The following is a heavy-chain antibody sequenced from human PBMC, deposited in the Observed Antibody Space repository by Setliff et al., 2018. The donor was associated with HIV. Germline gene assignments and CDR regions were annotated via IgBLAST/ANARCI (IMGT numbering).Heavy chain of an antibody. D-gene: IGHD3-22*01. V-gene: IGHV3-23*01. J-gene: IGHJ4*02. CDR1: GFTFSDYT. Sequence: GGSLRLSCAASGFTFSDYTMSWVRQGPGKGLEWVSCISGDTTYYTDSVKGRFSLSRDSSKNTLYLQMNNLSAEDTAVYYCAFDSRGYFSDPLDSWGQGTPVTVSS. CDR2: ISGDTT. CDR3: AFDSRGYFSDPLDS.